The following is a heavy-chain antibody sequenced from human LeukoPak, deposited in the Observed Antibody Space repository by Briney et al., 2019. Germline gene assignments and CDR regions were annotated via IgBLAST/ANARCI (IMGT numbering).Heavy chain of an antibody. D-gene: IGHD5-18*01. CDR3: ARRDVDTAMVTTYFDY. J-gene: IGHJ4*02. CDR2: INHSGST. CDR1: GGSFSGYY. Sequence: PSETLSPTCAVYGGSFSGYYWSWIRQPPGKGLEWIGEINHSGSTNYNPSLKSRVTISVDTSKNQFSLKLSSVTAADTAVYYCARRDVDTAMVTTYFDYWGQGTLVTVSS. V-gene: IGHV4-34*01.